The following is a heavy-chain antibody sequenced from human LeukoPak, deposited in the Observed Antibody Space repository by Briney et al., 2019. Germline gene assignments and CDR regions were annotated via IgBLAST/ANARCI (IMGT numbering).Heavy chain of an antibody. V-gene: IGHV4-39*07. J-gene: IGHJ4*02. CDR3: ARQTGSGLFILP. CDR2: IYYSGST. D-gene: IGHD3/OR15-3a*01. CDR1: GGSISSSSYY. Sequence: SSETLSLTCTVSGGSISSSSYYWGWIRQPPGKGLEWIGSIYYSGSTYYNPSLKSRVTISVDTSKNQFSLKLSSVTAADTAVYYCARQTGSGLFILPGGQGTLVTVSS.